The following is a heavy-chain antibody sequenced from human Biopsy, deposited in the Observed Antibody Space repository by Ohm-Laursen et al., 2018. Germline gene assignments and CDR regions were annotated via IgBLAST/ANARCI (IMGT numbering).Heavy chain of an antibody. CDR1: GDSVTKYY. CDR2: IYYSVMA. V-gene: IGHV4-59*02. J-gene: IGHJ6*02. Sequence: SETLSLTCPVSGDSVTKYYWSWIRQPPGKGLEWIGHIYYSVMANYNPSPQSRVSISVDTSRNQVSLTLSSVTAADTAVYYCARDSGILNYGNFKYYHYYGMDVWGQGTKVTVSS. CDR3: ARDSGILNYGNFKYYHYYGMDV. D-gene: IGHD4-11*01.